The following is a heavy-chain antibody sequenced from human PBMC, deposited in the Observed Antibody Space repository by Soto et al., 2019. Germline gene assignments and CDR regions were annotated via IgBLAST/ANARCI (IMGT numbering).Heavy chain of an antibody. CDR1: GFTFSNYG. CDR2: IWYDGNNK. CDR3: ARGLHSLFDY. Sequence: LRLSCAASGFTFSNYGMHWVRQAPGKGLAWVAVIWYDGNNKYYADSVKGRFTISRDNSNNTLYVQMTSLRAEDTAVYYCARGLHSLFDYWGQGTLVTVSS. V-gene: IGHV3-33*01. D-gene: IGHD2-21*01. J-gene: IGHJ4*02.